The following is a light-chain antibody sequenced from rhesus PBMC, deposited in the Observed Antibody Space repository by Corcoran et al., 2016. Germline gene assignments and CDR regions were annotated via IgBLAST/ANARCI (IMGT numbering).Light chain of an antibody. CDR2: YGS. J-gene: IGKJ2*01. Sequence: DIVMTQTPLSLPVTLGEPASISCRSSQSLLSSNGYNSLNCYLQQPGLSPQLLIYYGSNRASGVPDRFRDSGSGTDFTLKISRVEAEDVVVYYCMQALQTPHSFGQGTKVEIK. CDR3: MQALQTPHS. CDR1: QSLLSSNGYNS. V-gene: IGKV2-60*01.